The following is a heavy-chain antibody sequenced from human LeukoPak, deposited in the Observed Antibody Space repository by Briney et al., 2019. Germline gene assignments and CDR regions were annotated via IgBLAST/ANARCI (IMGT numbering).Heavy chain of an antibody. J-gene: IGHJ3*02. D-gene: IGHD3-22*01. Sequence: GGSLRLSCAASGFTFSDYAMNWVRQAPGKGLEWVSTISGSGGSTYYADSVKGRFTISRDNSKNTLYLQMNSLRAGDTAVYYCAKGYYDSSGYYRPDAFDIWGQGTMVTVSS. CDR2: ISGSGGST. CDR3: AKGYYDSSGYYRPDAFDI. V-gene: IGHV3-23*01. CDR1: GFTFSDYA.